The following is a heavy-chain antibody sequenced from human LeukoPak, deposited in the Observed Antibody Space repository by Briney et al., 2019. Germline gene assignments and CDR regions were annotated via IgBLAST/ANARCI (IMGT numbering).Heavy chain of an antibody. CDR3: ASWKRYGSGSYYPTYYFDY. D-gene: IGHD3-10*01. CDR1: GGSISSYY. V-gene: IGHV4-59*01. Sequence: MPSETLSLTCTVSGGSISSYYWSWIRQPPGKGLEWIGYIYYSGNTNYNPSLKSRVTISVDTSKNQFSLKLSSVTAADTAVYYCASWKRYGSGSYYPTYYFDYWGQGTLVTVSS. J-gene: IGHJ4*02. CDR2: IYYSGNT.